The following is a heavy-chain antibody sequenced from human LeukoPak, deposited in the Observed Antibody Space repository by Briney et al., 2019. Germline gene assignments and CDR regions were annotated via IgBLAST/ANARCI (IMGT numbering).Heavy chain of an antibody. J-gene: IGHJ4*02. CDR3: ATLVGYGSFFDY. D-gene: IGHD3-10*01. V-gene: IGHV5-51*01. CDR1: GYSFTSYW. Sequence: GGSLKIFCRGSGYSFTSYWIGWVRHVAGKGLEYRGIIYSGDSDTRYSPSVQGQVTISADKSISTAYLQWSSLKASDTAMHYCATLVGYGSFFDYSGQGTLVTVSS. CDR2: IYSGDSDT.